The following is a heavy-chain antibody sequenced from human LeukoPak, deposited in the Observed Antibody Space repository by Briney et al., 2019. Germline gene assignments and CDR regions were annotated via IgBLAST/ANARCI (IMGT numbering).Heavy chain of an antibody. V-gene: IGHV3-21*01. CDR3: ARERAARSVPYFDY. J-gene: IGHJ4*02. CDR2: ISSSSSCI. Sequence: KSGGSLRLSCAASGFTFSSYSMNWVRQAPGKGLEWVSSISSSSSCIYYADSVKGRFTISRDNAKNSLYLQMNSLRAEDTAVYYCARERAARSVPYFDYWGQGTLVTVSS. CDR1: GFTFSSYS. D-gene: IGHD6-6*01.